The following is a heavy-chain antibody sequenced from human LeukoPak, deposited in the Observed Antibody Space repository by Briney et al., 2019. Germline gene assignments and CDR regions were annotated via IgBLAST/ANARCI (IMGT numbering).Heavy chain of an antibody. CDR3: AKNYRSGSYAVDY. D-gene: IGHD3-10*01. V-gene: IGHV3-23*01. Sequence: GGSLRLSSAASGFTFSTYVMSWVRGAPGRGRGWGSTISGGGGGTYYADSVKARFTISRGNSKNTLYLQMNSLRAEDTAVDYCAKNYRSGSYAVDYWGQGTLVTVSS. CDR2: ISGGGGGT. CDR1: GFTFSTYV. J-gene: IGHJ4*02.